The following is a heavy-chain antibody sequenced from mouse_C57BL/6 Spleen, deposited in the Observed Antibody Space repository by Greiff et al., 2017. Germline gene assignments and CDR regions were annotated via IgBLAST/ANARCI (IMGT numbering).Heavy chain of an antibody. J-gene: IGHJ4*01. V-gene: IGHV1-5*01. CDR1: GYTFTSYW. CDR3: SDALDYAMDY. CDR2: IYPGNSDT. Sequence: EVQLQQSGTVLARPGASVKMSCKTSGYTFTSYWMHWVKQRPGQGLEWIGAIYPGNSDTSYNQKFKGKAKLTADTSASTAYMELSSLTNEDSAVYDYSDALDYAMDYWGQGTSVTVSS.